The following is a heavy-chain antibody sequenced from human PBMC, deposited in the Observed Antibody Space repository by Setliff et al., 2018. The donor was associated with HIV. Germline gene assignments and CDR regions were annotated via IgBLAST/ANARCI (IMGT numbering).Heavy chain of an antibody. D-gene: IGHD2-15*01. CDR2: IRSDESDT. CDR3: AKISVASRFNSDMDV. J-gene: IGHJ6*03. CDR1: GFIFATYG. Sequence: GESLKISCAASGFIFATYGMHWVRQAPGKGLEWVAFIRSDESDTYYSDSVKGRFTISRDTSKNTLFLQINSLRPEDTAVYYCAKISVASRFNSDMDVWGKGTTVTVSS. V-gene: IGHV3-30*02.